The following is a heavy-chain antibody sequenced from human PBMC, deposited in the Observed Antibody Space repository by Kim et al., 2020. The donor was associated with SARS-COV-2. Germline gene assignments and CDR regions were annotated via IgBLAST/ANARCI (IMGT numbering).Heavy chain of an antibody. CDR3: AREVRGPGWELLPYAFDI. D-gene: IGHD1-26*01. Sequence: GGSLRLSCAASGFTFSSYGMHWVRQAPGKGLEWVAVISYDGSNKYYADSVKGRFTISRDNSKNTLYLQMNSLRAEDTAVYYCAREVRGPGWELLPYAFDIWGRGTMVTVSS. CDR1: GFTFSSYG. CDR2: ISYDGSNK. J-gene: IGHJ3*02. V-gene: IGHV3-33*05.